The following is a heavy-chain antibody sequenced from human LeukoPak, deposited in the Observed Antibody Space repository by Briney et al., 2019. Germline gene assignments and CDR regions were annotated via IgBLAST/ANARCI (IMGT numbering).Heavy chain of an antibody. CDR3: ARDFGYGSGSYRRFDP. Sequence: SVKVSCKASGGTFSSYAISWVRQAPGQGLEWMGGIIPIFGTANYAQKFQGRVTITADKSTSTAYMELSSLRSEDTAVYYCARDFGYGSGSYRRFDPWGQGTLVTVSS. V-gene: IGHV1-69*06. D-gene: IGHD3-10*01. CDR1: GGTFSSYA. CDR2: IIPIFGTA. J-gene: IGHJ5*02.